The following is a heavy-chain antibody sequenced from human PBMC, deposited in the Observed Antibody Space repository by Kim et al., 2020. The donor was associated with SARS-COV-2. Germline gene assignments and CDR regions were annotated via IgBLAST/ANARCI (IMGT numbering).Heavy chain of an antibody. V-gene: IGHV3-48*03. J-gene: IGHJ6*02. D-gene: IGHD3-10*01. CDR2: ISSSGSTI. Sequence: GGSLRLSCAASGFTFSSYEMNWVRQAPGKGLEWVSYISSSGSTIYYADSVKGRFTISRDNAKNSLYLQMNSLRAEDTAVYYCARVEIWFGELYDYGMDVWGQGTTVTVSS. CDR1: GFTFSSYE. CDR3: ARVEIWFGELYDYGMDV.